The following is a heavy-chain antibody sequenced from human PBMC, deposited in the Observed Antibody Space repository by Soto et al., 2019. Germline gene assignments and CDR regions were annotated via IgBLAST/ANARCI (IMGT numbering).Heavy chain of an antibody. CDR3: ARVVLLVPTASTNYYYHMDV. CDR2: IIPIVGTG. J-gene: IGHJ6*02. Sequence: QVQLVQSGDEVRKPGSSVTVSCKASGGTFSNYAISWVRQAPGQGLEWMGGIIPIVGTGSYAQKFQGRVTITADEPTTTAYMELSSLRFEDTAGYYCARVVLLVPTASTNYYYHMDVWGPGTTVTVSS. CDR1: GGTFSNYA. V-gene: IGHV1-69*01. D-gene: IGHD2-2*01.